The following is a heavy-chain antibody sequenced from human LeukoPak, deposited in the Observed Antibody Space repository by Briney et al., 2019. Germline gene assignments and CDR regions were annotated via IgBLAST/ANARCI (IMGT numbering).Heavy chain of an antibody. J-gene: IGHJ6*03. Sequence: GGSLRLSCAASGFTFSDYYMSWIRQAPGKGLEWVSYISSSGSTIYYADSVKGRFTISRDNAKNSLYLQMNSLRAEDTAVYYCARGDFWSGYNYYYTDVWGKGTTVTVSS. D-gene: IGHD3-3*01. CDR1: GFTFSDYY. CDR3: ARGDFWSGYNYYYTDV. CDR2: ISSSGSTI. V-gene: IGHV3-11*04.